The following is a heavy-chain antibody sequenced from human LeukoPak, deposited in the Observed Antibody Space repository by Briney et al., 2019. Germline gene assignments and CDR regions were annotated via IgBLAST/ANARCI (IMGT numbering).Heavy chain of an antibody. V-gene: IGHV5-51*01. CDR2: IFPGDPDT. D-gene: IGHD6-19*01. CDR3: ARSKMAGTGRAFDF. CDR1: GYSFTTYW. J-gene: IGHJ3*01. Sequence: GESLKISCKGSGYSFTTYWIGWVRQMSGKGLEWMGIIFPGDPDTRYSPSFQGQVTISVDQSISTAYLQWSSLKASDTAMYYCARSKMAGTGRAFDFWGQGTMVTVSS.